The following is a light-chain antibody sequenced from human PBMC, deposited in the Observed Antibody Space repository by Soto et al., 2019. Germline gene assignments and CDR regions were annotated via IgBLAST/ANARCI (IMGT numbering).Light chain of an antibody. CDR3: QQYNSYSWT. CDR1: QSISNW. CDR2: KAS. V-gene: IGKV1-5*03. Sequence: DIQMTQSPSTLSASVGDRVTITCRASQSISNWLAWYQQKPGKAPKLLIYKASSLQSGVPSRLSGSGSGTEFTLTISSLQPDDFAGYYCQQYNSYSWTFGQGTKVDIK. J-gene: IGKJ1*01.